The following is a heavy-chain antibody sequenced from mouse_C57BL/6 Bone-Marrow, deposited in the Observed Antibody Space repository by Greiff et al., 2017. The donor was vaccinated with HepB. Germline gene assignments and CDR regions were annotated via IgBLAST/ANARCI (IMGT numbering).Heavy chain of an antibody. D-gene: IGHD2-1*01. CDR2: IDTENGDT. CDR3: TKRKGGNYGNAMDY. V-gene: IGHV14-4*01. Sequence: VQLKQSGAELVRPGASVKLSCTASGFNIKDDYMHWVKQRPEQGLEWIGWIDTENGDTEYASKLQGKATITADTSSNTAYLQLSSLTSEDTAVYYCTKRKGGNYGNAMDYWGQGTSVTVSS. CDR1: GFNIKDDY. J-gene: IGHJ4*01.